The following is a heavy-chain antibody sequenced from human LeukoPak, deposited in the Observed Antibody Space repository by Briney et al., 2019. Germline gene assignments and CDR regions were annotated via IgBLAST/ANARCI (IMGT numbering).Heavy chain of an antibody. Sequence: GASVKVSCKASGYTFTGYYMHWVRQAPGQGLEWMGWINPNSGGTNYAQKFQGRVTMTRDTSISTAYMELSRLRSDDTAVYYCARASTYGSGSYYNSNYYYYMDVWGKGTTVTISS. J-gene: IGHJ6*03. V-gene: IGHV1-2*02. CDR1: GYTFTGYY. CDR3: ARASTYGSGSYYNSNYYYYMDV. CDR2: INPNSGGT. D-gene: IGHD3-10*01.